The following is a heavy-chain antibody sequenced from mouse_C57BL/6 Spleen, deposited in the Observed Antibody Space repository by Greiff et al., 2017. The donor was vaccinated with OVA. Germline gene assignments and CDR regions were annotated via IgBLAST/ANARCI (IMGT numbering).Heavy chain of an antibody. Sequence: EVQLVESEGGLVQPGSSMKLSCTASGFTFSDYYMAWVRQVPEKGLEWVANINYDGSSTYYLDSLKSRFIISRDNAKNILYLQMSSLKSEDTATYYCARDSSGFDDWGQGTTLTVSS. J-gene: IGHJ2*01. CDR2: INYDGSST. CDR3: ARDSSGFDD. V-gene: IGHV5-16*01. CDR1: GFTFSDYY. D-gene: IGHD3-2*02.